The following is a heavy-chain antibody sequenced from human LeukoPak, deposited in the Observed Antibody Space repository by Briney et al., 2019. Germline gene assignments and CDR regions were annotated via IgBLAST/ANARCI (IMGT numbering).Heavy chain of an antibody. Sequence: SETLSLTCTVSGGSISSSSYYWAWIRQPPGKGLEWIGSIYYSGSTYYNPSLKSRVTISVDTSKNQFSLKLSSVTAADTAVYYCARNPYSSGRDYWGQGTLVTVSS. V-gene: IGHV4-39*01. J-gene: IGHJ4*02. CDR1: GGSISSSSYY. CDR2: IYYSGST. D-gene: IGHD6-19*01. CDR3: ARNPYSSGRDY.